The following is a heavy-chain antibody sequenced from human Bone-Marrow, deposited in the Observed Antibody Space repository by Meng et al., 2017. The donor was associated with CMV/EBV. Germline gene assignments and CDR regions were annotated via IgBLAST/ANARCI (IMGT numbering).Heavy chain of an antibody. Sequence: GESLKISCAASRFSFSSYAMSWVRQAPGKALQWVSRINSDGSSTSYADSVKGRFTISRDNAKNTLYLQMNSLRAEDTAVYYCARDSGSTVTPHYWGQGTLVTVSS. CDR3: ARDSGSTVTPHY. J-gene: IGHJ4*02. D-gene: IGHD4-11*01. CDR1: RFSFSSYA. CDR2: INSDGSST. V-gene: IGHV3-74*01.